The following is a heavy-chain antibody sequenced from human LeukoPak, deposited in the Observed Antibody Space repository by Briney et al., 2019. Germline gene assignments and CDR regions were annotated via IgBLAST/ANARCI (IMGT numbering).Heavy chain of an antibody. CDR2: IRSDGSNK. D-gene: IGHD3-16*01. CDR1: GFTFSSYG. J-gene: IGHJ4*02. V-gene: IGHV3-30*02. Sequence: GGSLRLSCAASGFTFSSYGIHWVRQAPGKGLEWVAFIRSDGSNKYYADSVKGRFTISRENSKNTLYLQMNSLRAEDTAVYYCAKDAWGGKHFDYWGQGTLVTVSS. CDR3: AKDAWGGKHFDY.